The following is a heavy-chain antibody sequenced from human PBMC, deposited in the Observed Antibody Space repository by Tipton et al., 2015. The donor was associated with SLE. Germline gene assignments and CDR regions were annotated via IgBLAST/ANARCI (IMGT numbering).Heavy chain of an antibody. CDR2: ISNDNANT. CDR3: ARDGAPSIYGGWFDL. D-gene: IGHD4-23*01. CDR1: GYTFTNYG. J-gene: IGHJ2*01. Sequence: QVQLVQSGAEVKEPGASVKVSCKAAGYTFTNYGISWVRQAPGQGLEWLGWISNDNANTMYAQKFWGRVTMTIDTSTSTAYMELRSLRSDDTAMYYCARDGAPSIYGGWFDLWGGGTLVTFSS. V-gene: IGHV1-18*01.